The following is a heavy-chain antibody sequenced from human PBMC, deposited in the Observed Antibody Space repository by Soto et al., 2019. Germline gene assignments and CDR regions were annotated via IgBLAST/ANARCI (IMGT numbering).Heavy chain of an antibody. CDR1: GGTFSSYA. CDR2: IIPIFGTA. D-gene: IGHD3-16*02. Sequence: GASVKVSCKASGGTFSSYAISWVRQAPGQGLEWMGGIIPIFGTANYAQKFQGRVTITADESTSTAYMELSSLRSEDTAVYYCARGFPYDYVWGSYREEYNWFDPWGQGTLVTVSS. CDR3: ARGFPYDYVWGSYREEYNWFDP. J-gene: IGHJ5*02. V-gene: IGHV1-69*13.